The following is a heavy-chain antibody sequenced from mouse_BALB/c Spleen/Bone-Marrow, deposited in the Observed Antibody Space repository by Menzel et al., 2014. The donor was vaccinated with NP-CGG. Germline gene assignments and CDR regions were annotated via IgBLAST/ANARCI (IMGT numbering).Heavy chain of an antibody. V-gene: IGHV5-6-5*01. J-gene: IGHJ4*01. Sequence: EVQVVESGGGLVKPGGSLKLSCAVSGFTFSSYAMSWVRQTPEKRLEWVASISSGGSTYYPDSVKGRFTISRDNARNILYLQMSSLRSEDTAMYYCARYDYDGAYAMDYWGQGTSVTVSS. CDR1: GFTFSSYA. CDR2: ISSGGST. CDR3: ARYDYDGAYAMDY. D-gene: IGHD2-4*01.